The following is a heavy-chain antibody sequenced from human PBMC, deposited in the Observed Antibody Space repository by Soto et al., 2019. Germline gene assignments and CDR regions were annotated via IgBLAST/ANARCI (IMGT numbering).Heavy chain of an antibody. V-gene: IGHV3-48*01. J-gene: IGHJ5*02. CDR3: ARTLGYCSGGSCYSGWFDP. CDR1: GCTFSSYS. D-gene: IGHD2-15*01. CDR2: ISSSSSTI. Sequence: GGSLRLSGAASGCTFSSYSMNWVRQAPGKGLEWVSYISSSSSTIYYADSVKGRFTISRDNAKNSLYLQMNSLRAEDTAVYYCARTLGYCSGGSCYSGWFDPWGQGTLVTVSS.